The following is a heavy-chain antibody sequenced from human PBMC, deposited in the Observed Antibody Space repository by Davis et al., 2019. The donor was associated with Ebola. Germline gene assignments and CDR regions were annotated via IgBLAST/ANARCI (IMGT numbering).Heavy chain of an antibody. Sequence: SETLSLTCAVSGGSISSGGYSWSWIRQPPGKGLEWIGYIYHSGSTYYNPSLKSRVTISVDTSKNQFSLKLSSVTAADTAVYYCARARPSQRSHYFDYWGQGTLVTVSS. CDR3: ARARPSQRSHYFDY. D-gene: IGHD2-2*01. CDR2: IYHSGST. J-gene: IGHJ4*01. V-gene: IGHV4-30-2*05. CDR1: GGSISSGGYS.